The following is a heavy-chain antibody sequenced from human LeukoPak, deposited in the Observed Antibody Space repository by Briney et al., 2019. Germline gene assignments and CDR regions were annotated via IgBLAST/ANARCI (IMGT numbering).Heavy chain of an antibody. CDR3: AGEPHYYDSSGYPVH. Sequence: PSETLSLTCIVSGGSISSYYWSWIRQPAGKGLEWIGRIYTSGSTNYNPSLKSRVTMSVDTSKNQFSLKLSSVTAADTAVYYCAGEPHYYDSSGYPVHWGQGTLVTVSS. D-gene: IGHD3-22*01. V-gene: IGHV4-4*07. CDR1: GGSISSYY. CDR2: IYTSGST. J-gene: IGHJ4*02.